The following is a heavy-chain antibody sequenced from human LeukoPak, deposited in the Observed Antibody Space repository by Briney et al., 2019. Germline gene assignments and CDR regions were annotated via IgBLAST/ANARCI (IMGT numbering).Heavy chain of an antibody. D-gene: IGHD3-10*01. Sequence: PSETLSLTCAVYGGSFSGYYWSWIRQPPGKGLEWIGEINHSGSTDYNPSLKSRVTISVDTSKNQFSLKLSSVTAADTAVYYCARVGRNGDQGYWGQGTLVTVSS. CDR2: INHSGST. CDR3: ARVGRNGDQGY. V-gene: IGHV4-34*01. CDR1: GGSFSGYY. J-gene: IGHJ4*02.